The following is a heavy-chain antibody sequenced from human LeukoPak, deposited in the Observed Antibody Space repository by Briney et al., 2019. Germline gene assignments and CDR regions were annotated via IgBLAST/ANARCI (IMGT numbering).Heavy chain of an antibody. CDR1: GFTFSSYS. V-gene: IGHV3-21*01. CDR3: ARESITGDRDFDY. D-gene: IGHD7-27*01. J-gene: IGHJ4*02. CDR2: ISSSSSYI. Sequence: GGSLRLSCAASGFTFSSYSMNWVRQAPGRGLEWVSSISSSSSYIYYADSVKGRFTISRDNAKNSLYLLMNSLRADDTAVYYCARESITGDRDFDYWGQGTLITVSS.